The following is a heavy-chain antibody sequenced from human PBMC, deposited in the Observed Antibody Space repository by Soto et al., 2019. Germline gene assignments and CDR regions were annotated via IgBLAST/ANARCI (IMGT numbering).Heavy chain of an antibody. V-gene: IGHV3-30-3*01. D-gene: IGHD6-19*01. CDR3: ARDDGQWLAHNRYYYYGMDV. J-gene: IGHJ6*02. CDR2: ISYDGSNK. Sequence: GGSLRLSCAASGFTFSSYAMHWVRQAPGKGLEWVAVISYDGSNKYYADSVKGRFTISRDNSKNTLYLQMNSLRAEDTAVYYCARDDGQWLAHNRYYYYGMDVWGQGTTVTVSS. CDR1: GFTFSSYA.